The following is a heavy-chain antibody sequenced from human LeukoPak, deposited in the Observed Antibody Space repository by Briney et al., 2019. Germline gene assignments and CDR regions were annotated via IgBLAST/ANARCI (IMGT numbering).Heavy chain of an antibody. CDR2: IYYSGST. D-gene: IGHD3-9*01. CDR3: ARVPYDILTGYLALVDY. Sequence: SETLSLTCTVSGGSVSSGSYYWGWIRQPPGKGLEWIGNIYYSGSTYYNPSLKSRVTISVDTSKNQFSLKLSSVTAADTAVYYCARVPYDILTGYLALVDYWGQGTLVTVSS. J-gene: IGHJ4*02. CDR1: GGSVSSGSYY. V-gene: IGHV4-39*07.